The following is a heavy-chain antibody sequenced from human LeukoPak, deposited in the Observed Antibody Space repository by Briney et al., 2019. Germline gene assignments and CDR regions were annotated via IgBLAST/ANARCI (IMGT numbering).Heavy chain of an antibody. CDR2: MNPNSGNT. Sequence: ASVKVSCKASGYTFTSYDINWVRQATGQGLEWMGWMNPNSGNTGYAQKFQGRVTMTRSTSISTAYMELSSLRSEDTAVYYCARALVATILNWFDPWGQGTLVTVSS. CDR1: GYTFTSYD. D-gene: IGHD5-12*01. J-gene: IGHJ5*02. CDR3: ARALVATILNWFDP. V-gene: IGHV1-8*01.